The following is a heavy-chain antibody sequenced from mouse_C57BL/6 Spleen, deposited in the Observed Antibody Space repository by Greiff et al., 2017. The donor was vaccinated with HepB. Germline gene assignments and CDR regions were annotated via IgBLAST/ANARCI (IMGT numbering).Heavy chain of an antibody. CDR3: AREGGYFDY. CDR2: ISYEGSN. CDR1: GYSITSGYY. V-gene: IGHV3-6*01. Sequence: ESGPGLVKPSQSLSLTCSVTGYSITSGYYWNWIRQFPGNKLEWMGYISYEGSNNYNPSLKNRISITRDTSKNQFFLKLNSVTTEDTATYYCAREGGYFDYWGQGTTLTVSS. J-gene: IGHJ2*01.